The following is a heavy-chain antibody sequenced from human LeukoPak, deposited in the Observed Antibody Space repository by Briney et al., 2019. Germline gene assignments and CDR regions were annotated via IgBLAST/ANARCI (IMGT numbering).Heavy chain of an antibody. J-gene: IGHJ6*02. V-gene: IGHV3-53*04. CDR3: ARGRPYYDFWSGHYYYYGMDV. D-gene: IGHD3-3*01. Sequence: GGSLRLSCAASGFTVSSNYMSWVRQAPGKGLKWVSVIYSGGSTYYADSVKGRFTISRHNSKNTLYLQMNSLRAEDTAVYYCARGRPYYDFWSGHYYYYGMDVWGQGTTVTVSS. CDR2: IYSGGST. CDR1: GFTVSSNY.